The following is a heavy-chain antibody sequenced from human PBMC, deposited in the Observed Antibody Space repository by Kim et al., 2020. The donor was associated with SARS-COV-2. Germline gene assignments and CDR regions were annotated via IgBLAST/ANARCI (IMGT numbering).Heavy chain of an antibody. CDR3: ARAKVLGGSYYEGSFDY. Sequence: GGSLRLSCAASGFTFSSYAMHWVRQAPGKGLEWVAVISYDGSNKYYADSVKGRFTISRDNSKNTLYLQMNSLRAEDTAVYYCARAKVLGGSYYEGSFDYWGQGTLVTVSS. CDR2: ISYDGSNK. D-gene: IGHD1-26*01. V-gene: IGHV3-30*04. J-gene: IGHJ4*02. CDR1: GFTFSSYA.